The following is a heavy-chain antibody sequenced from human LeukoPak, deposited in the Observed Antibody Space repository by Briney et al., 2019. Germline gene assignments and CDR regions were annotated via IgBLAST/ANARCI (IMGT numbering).Heavy chain of an antibody. CDR1: GDSFSSNSAA. D-gene: IGHD5-12*01. V-gene: IGHV6-1*01. J-gene: IGHJ6*02. CDR3: ARDRGRGYDYYYYYGMDV. CDR2: TYYRSKWYN. Sequence: SQTLSLTCALSGDSFSSNSAAWNWLRQSPARGLEWLGRTYYRSKWYNDYAVSVKSRITLNPDTSKNQFSLQLNSVTPEDTAVYYCARDRGRGYDYYYYYGMDVWGQGTTVTVSS.